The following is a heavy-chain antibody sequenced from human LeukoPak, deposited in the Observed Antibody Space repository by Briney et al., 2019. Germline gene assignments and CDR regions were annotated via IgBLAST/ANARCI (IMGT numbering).Heavy chain of an antibody. D-gene: IGHD5-18*01. V-gene: IGHV4-39*01. CDR3: ASRSSSGYSYGYREDY. J-gene: IGHJ4*02. CDR1: GGSISSSSYY. Sequence: SETLSLTCTVSGGSISSSSYYWGWIRQPPGKGLEWIRSIYYSGSTYYNPSLKSRVTISVDTSKNQFSLKLSSVTAADTAVYYCASRSSSGYSYGYREDYWGQGTLVTVSS. CDR2: IYYSGST.